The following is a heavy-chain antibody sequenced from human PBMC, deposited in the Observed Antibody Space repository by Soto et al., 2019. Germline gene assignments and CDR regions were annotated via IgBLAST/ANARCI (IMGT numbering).Heavy chain of an antibody. CDR1: GGTFSSYT. D-gene: IGHD3-9*01. V-gene: IGHV1-69*02. Sequence: GASVKVSCKASGGTFSSYTISWVRQAPGQGLEWMGRIIPILGIANYAQKFQGRVTITADKSTSTAYMELSSLRSEDTAVYYCARSRYKTVYLIGDYYYYGMDVWGQGTTVTVSS. CDR3: ARSRYKTVYLIGDYYYYGMDV. J-gene: IGHJ6*02. CDR2: IIPILGIA.